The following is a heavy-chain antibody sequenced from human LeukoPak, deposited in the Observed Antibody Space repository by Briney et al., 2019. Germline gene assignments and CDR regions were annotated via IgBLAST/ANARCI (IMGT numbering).Heavy chain of an antibody. D-gene: IGHD3-22*01. CDR2: ISSSSISI. CDR3: ARVSGGYHDY. J-gene: IGHJ4*02. CDR1: GFTFSSYS. V-gene: IGHV3-21*01. Sequence: GSLRLSCAASGFTFSSYSMNWVRQAPGKGLEWVSSISSSSISIYYADSVKGRFTISRDNPNNSLYLQMNSLRAEDTAVYYCARVSGGYHDYWGQGTLVTVSS.